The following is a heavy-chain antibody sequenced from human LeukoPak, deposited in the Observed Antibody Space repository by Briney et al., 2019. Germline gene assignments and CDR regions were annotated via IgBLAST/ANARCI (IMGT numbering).Heavy chain of an antibody. V-gene: IGHV4-34*01. J-gene: IGHJ5*02. D-gene: IGHD6-19*01. Sequence: SETLSLTCAVYGGSFSGYYWSRIRQPPGKGLEWIGEINHSGSTNYNPSLKSRVTISVDTSKNQFSLKLSSVTAADTAVYYCARVAKIAVAVIWFDPWGQGTLVTVSS. CDR2: INHSGST. CDR1: GGSFSGYY. CDR3: ARVAKIAVAVIWFDP.